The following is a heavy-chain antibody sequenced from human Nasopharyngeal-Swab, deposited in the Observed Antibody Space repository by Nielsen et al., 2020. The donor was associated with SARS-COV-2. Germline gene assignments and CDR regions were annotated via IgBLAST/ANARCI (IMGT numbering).Heavy chain of an antibody. D-gene: IGHD2-15*01. CDR2: IKSKTDGGTT. V-gene: IGHV3-15*01. Sequence: GESLKISCAASGFTFSNAWMSWVRQAPGKGLEWVGRIKSKTDGGTTDYAAPVKGRFTISRDDSKNTLYLQMNSLKTEDTAVYYCARVAWDIVVVVAAGAPDYWGQGTLVTVSS. CDR1: GFTFSNAW. CDR3: ARVAWDIVVVVAAGAPDY. J-gene: IGHJ4*02.